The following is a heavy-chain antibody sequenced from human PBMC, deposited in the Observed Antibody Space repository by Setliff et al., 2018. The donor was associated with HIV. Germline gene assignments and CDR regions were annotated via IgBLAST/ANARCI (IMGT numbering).Heavy chain of an antibody. CDR2: IIPIFGTA. V-gene: IGHV1-69*05. Sequence: SVKVSCKASGGTFCSYAISWVRQAPGQGLEWMGGIIPIFGTANYAQKFQGRVTITTDESTSTAYMELSSLRSADTAVYYCARPFDYGGYGSLDYWGQGTLVTVSS. J-gene: IGHJ4*02. CDR1: GGTFCSYA. CDR3: ARPFDYGGYGSLDY. D-gene: IGHD4-17*01.